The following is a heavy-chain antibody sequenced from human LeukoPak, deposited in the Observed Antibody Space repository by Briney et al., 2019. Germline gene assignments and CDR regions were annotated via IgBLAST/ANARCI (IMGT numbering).Heavy chain of an antibody. CDR1: GGSISSGDYY. Sequence: PSETLSLTCTVSGGSISSGDYYWSWTRQPPGKGLEWIGYIYYSGSTYYNPSLKSRVTISVDTSKNQFSLKLSSVTAADTAVYYCATNIPHDAFDIWGQGTMVTVSS. V-gene: IGHV4-30-4*01. CDR3: ATNIPHDAFDI. D-gene: IGHD2-21*01. CDR2: IYYSGST. J-gene: IGHJ3*02.